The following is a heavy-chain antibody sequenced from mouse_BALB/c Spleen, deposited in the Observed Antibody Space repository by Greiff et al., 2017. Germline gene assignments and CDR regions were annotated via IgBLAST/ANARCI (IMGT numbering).Heavy chain of an antibody. CDR1: GFSLPSYG. J-gene: IGHJ3*01. Sequence: VMLVESGPGLVAPSQTLSITCTVSGFSLPSYGVHWVRQPPGKGLEWLGVIWAGGSTNYNSALMSRLSISKDNSKSQVFLKMNSLQTDDTAMYYCARAGDGYPAWFAYWGQGTLVTVSA. V-gene: IGHV2-9*02. CDR2: IWAGGST. D-gene: IGHD2-3*01. CDR3: ARAGDGYPAWFAY.